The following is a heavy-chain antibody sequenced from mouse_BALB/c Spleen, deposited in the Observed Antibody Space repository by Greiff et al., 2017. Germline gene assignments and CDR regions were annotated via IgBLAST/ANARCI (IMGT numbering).Heavy chain of an antibody. J-gene: IGHJ3*01. CDR1: GFTFSSYA. Sequence: EVKVVESGGGLVKPGGSLKLSCAASGFTFSSYAMSWVRQTPEKRLEWVASISSGGSTYYPDSVKGRFTISRDNARNILYLQMSSLRSEDTAMYYCARGGYYGYPFAYWGQGTLVTVSA. CDR2: ISSGGST. CDR3: ARGGYYGYPFAY. D-gene: IGHD1-2*01. V-gene: IGHV5-6-5*01.